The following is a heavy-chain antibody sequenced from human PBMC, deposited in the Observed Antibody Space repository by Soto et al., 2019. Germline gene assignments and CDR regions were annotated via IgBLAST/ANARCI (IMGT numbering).Heavy chain of an antibody. CDR1: GFTFSSYA. J-gene: IGHJ6*03. CDR3: AKDGQLLWFGELSPYYYYYMDV. Sequence: GGSLRLSCAASGFTFSSYAMSWVRQAPGKGLEWVSAISGSGGSTYYADSVKGRFTISRDNSKNTLYLQMNSLRAEDTAVYYCAKDGQLLWFGELSPYYYYYMDVWGKGTTVTVSS. CDR2: ISGSGGST. V-gene: IGHV3-23*01. D-gene: IGHD3-10*01.